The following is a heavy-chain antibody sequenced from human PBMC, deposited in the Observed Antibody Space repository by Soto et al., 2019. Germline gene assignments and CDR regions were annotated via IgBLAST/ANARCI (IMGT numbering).Heavy chain of an antibody. J-gene: IGHJ6*02. CDR2: IYHSGST. V-gene: IGHV4-4*02. Sequence: QVHLQESGPGLVNPSGTLTLTCAVSGGSISSSHWWGWVRQAPGKGLEWIGEIYHSGSTNYNPSLKSRITMSVDKSKNQFSVNLSAVTAADTAVYYCVRDADETASVPAPWLVWGRGTMVTVSS. D-gene: IGHD2-21*02. CDR1: GGSISSSHW. CDR3: VRDADETASVPAPWLV.